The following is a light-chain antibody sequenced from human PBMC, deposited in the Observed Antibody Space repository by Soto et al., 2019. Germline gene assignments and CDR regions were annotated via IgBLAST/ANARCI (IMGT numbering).Light chain of an antibody. V-gene: IGKV3-11*01. Sequence: EIVLTQSTATLSLSPGERATLSCRASQSVSSYLAWYQPKPGQAPRLLIYDASNRATGIPARFSGSGSGTDFTLTISSLEPEDFAVYYCQQRSNWPQITFGQGTKVDIK. CDR1: QSVSSY. CDR2: DAS. CDR3: QQRSNWPQIT. J-gene: IGKJ1*01.